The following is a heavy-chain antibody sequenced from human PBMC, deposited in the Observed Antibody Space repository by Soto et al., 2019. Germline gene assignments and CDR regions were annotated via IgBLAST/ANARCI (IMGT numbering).Heavy chain of an antibody. Sequence: QVQLQESGPGLVKPSQTLSLTCTVSGGSISSGGYYWSWIRQHPGKGLEWIGYIYYSGSTYYNPSLKSRVTISVDTSKNQFSLKLSSVTAADTAVYYCARIEVYSGSAEYYFDYWGQGTLVTVSS. CDR3: ARIEVYSGSAEYYFDY. CDR1: GGSISSGGYY. V-gene: IGHV4-31*03. D-gene: IGHD1-26*01. CDR2: IYYSGST. J-gene: IGHJ4*02.